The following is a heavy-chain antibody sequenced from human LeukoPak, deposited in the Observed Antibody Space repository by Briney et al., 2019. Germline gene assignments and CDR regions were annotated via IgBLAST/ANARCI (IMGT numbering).Heavy chain of an antibody. D-gene: IGHD1-26*01. CDR3: ARGVVGATYFDY. V-gene: IGHV1-69*13. J-gene: IGHJ4*02. CDR2: IIPIFGTA. Sequence: ASVKVSCKTSEGTFSSYAISWVRQAPGQGLEWMGGIIPIFGTANYAQKFQGRVTITADESTSTAYMELSSLRSEDTAVYYCARGVVGATYFDYWGQGTLVTVSS. CDR1: EGTFSSYA.